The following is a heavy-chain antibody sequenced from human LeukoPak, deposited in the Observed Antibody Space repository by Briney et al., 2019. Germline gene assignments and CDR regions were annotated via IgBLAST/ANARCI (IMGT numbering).Heavy chain of an antibody. CDR2: INHSGST. CDR3: ARGRTYYDFWSGYGMDV. D-gene: IGHD3-3*01. V-gene: IGHV4-34*01. J-gene: IGHJ6*02. CDR1: GGSFSGYY. Sequence: PSETLSLTCAVHGGSFSGYYWSWIRQPPGKGLEWIGEINHSGSTNYNPSLKSRVTISVDTSKNQFSLKLSSVTAADTAVYYCARGRTYYDFWSGYGMDVWGQGTTVTVSS.